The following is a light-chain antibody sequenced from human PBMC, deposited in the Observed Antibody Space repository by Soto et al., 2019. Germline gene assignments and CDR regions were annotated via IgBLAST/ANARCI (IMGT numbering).Light chain of an antibody. CDR3: KQSYTTPIT. J-gene: IGKJ5*01. V-gene: IGKV1-39*01. CDR1: QTITTY. Sequence: DIQLTQSPSSLSASVGDRVTITCRASQTITTYLSWFQQKPGKAHKLLVYGAYSLQSGVQSRFSGSGSGTEFTLTIRSLQSEDFATYYCKQSYTTPITFGQGTRLEI. CDR2: GAY.